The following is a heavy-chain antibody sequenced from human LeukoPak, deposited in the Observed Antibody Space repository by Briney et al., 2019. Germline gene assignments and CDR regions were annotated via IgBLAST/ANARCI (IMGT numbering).Heavy chain of an antibody. CDR1: GGTFSSYA. D-gene: IGHD2-8*01. CDR3: AIYCTNGVCYIRAFDI. CDR2: IIPIFGTA. J-gene: IGHJ3*02. V-gene: IGHV1-69*06. Sequence: SVKVSCKASGGTFSSYAISWVRQAPGQGLEWMGGIIPIFGTANYAQKFQGRVTITADKSTSTAYMELSSLRSEDTAVYYCAIYCTNGVCYIRAFDIWGQGTMVTVSS.